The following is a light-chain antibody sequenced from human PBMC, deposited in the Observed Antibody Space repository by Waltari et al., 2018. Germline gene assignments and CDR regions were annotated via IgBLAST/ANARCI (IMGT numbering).Light chain of an antibody. CDR1: QSVGRN. CDR3: QQYNNWPPLT. J-gene: IGKJ4*01. CDR2: GAS. V-gene: IGKV3-15*01. Sequence: EIVMTHSPATLSVSPGERATLSCRASQSVGRNLARYQQKPGQAPRLLISGASNRSTGIPARFSGSGYGTEFTLTISSLQSEDFAVYYCQQYNNWPPLTFGGGTTVEI.